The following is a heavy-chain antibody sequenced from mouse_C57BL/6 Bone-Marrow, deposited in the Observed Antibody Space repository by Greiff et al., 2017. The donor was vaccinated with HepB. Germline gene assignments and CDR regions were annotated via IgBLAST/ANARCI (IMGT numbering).Heavy chain of an antibody. CDR3: ARSGLLREGFAY. J-gene: IGHJ3*01. D-gene: IGHD1-1*01. Sequence: QVQLQQPGAELVKPGASVKMSCKASGYTFTSYWITWVKQRPGQGLEWIGDIYPGSGSTNYNEKFKSKATLTVDTSSSTAYMQLSSLTSEDSAVYYCARSGLLREGFAYWGQGTLVTVSA. V-gene: IGHV1-55*01. CDR1: GYTFTSYW. CDR2: IYPGSGST.